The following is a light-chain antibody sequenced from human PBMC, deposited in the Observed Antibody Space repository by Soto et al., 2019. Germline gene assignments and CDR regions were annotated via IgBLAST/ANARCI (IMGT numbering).Light chain of an antibody. CDR3: QSYDSSLNGRV. J-gene: IGLJ3*02. CDR1: SSNIGAGYD. Sequence: QAVVTQPPSVSGAPGQRVTISCTGSSSNIGAGYDVHWYQQFPGTAPKLLIYGNTNRPSGVPDRFSGSKSGTSASLAITGLQAEDEADYYCQSYDSSLNGRVFGGGTKVTVL. V-gene: IGLV1-40*01. CDR2: GNT.